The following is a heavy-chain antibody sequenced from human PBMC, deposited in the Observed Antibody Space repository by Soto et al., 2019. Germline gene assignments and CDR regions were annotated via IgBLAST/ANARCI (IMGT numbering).Heavy chain of an antibody. CDR3: THAKLYCTGGSCTTCFDY. CDR1: GFSLSTSGVG. Sequence: QITLKESGPTLVNPTQTLTLTCTFSGFSLSTSGVGVGWIRQPAGKALEWLALIYWDDYKRYSPSLNSRLTITKDPAKNQVVLTMTNMDPVDTATYCCTHAKLYCTGGSCTTCFDYGGQGTLVTVSS. D-gene: IGHD2-15*01. V-gene: IGHV2-5*02. J-gene: IGHJ4*02. CDR2: IYWDDYK.